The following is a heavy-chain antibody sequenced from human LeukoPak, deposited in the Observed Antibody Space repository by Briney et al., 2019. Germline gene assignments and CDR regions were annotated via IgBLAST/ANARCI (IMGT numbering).Heavy chain of an antibody. Sequence: APVKVSCKASGYTFTGYYMHWVRQAPGQGLEWMGWINPNSGGTNYAQKFQDRVTMTTDTSINTAYMELSRLTSDDTAVYYCARALNWVNDYWSQGTLVTVSS. V-gene: IGHV1-2*02. CDR1: GYTFTGYY. CDR3: ARALNWVNDY. CDR2: INPNSGGT. J-gene: IGHJ4*02. D-gene: IGHD3-16*01.